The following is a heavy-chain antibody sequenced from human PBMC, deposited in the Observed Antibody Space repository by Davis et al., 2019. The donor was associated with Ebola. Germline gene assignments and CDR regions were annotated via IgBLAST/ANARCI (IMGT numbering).Heavy chain of an antibody. CDR2: INPSGGST. V-gene: IGHV1-46*01. D-gene: IGHD4-17*01. CDR1: GYTFTGYY. Sequence: ASVKVSCKASGYTFTGYYMHWVRQAPGQGLEWMGIINPSGGSTSYAQKLQGRVTMTTDTSTSTAYMELRSLRSDDTAVYYCARDPTVTPLDYWGQGTLVTVSS. J-gene: IGHJ4*02. CDR3: ARDPTVTPLDY.